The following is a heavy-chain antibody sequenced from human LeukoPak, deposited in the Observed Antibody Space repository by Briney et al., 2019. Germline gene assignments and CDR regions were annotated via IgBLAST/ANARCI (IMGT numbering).Heavy chain of an antibody. CDR1: GYTFTSYG. V-gene: IGHV1-18*01. CDR3: ARVPYIVVVPAAIDY. Sequence: ASVKVSSKASGYTFTSYGISWVRQAPGQGLEWMGWISAYNGNTNYAQKLQGRVTMTTDTSTSTAYMELRSLRSDDTAVYYCARVPYIVVVPAAIDYWGQGTLVTVSS. J-gene: IGHJ4*02. D-gene: IGHD2-2*01. CDR2: ISAYNGNT.